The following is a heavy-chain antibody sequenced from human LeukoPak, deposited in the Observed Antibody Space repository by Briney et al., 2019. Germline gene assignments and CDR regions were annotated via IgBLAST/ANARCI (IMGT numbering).Heavy chain of an antibody. CDR1: GFTFSSYT. D-gene: IGHD6-13*01. CDR3: ARYWSSWSADF. V-gene: IGHV3-48*01. Sequence: GSLRLSCAASGFTFSSYTMNWLRQAPGKGLECVSYINSRGSTISYADSVKGRFTISRDNAKNSLYLQMNSLRAEDTAVYYCARYWSSWSADFWGQGTLVTVSS. CDR2: INSRGSTI. J-gene: IGHJ4*02.